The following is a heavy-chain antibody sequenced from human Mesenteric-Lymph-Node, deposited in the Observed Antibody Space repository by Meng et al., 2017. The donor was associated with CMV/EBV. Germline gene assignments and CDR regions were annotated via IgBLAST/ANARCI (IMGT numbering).Heavy chain of an antibody. Sequence: GESLKISCAASGFTFSSYSMSWVRQAPGKGLEWVSVIYSGGSTYYADSVKGRFTISRDNSKNTLYLQMNSLRAEDTAVYYCASAPLICSSTSCYRDYYYYGMDVWGQGTTVTVSS. J-gene: IGHJ6*02. CDR2: IYSGGST. D-gene: IGHD2-2*02. CDR1: GFTFSSYS. V-gene: IGHV3-53*01. CDR3: ASAPLICSSTSCYRDYYYYGMDV.